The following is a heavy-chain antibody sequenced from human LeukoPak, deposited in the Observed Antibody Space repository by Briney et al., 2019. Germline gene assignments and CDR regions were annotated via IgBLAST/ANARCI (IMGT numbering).Heavy chain of an antibody. CDR2: INHSGST. J-gene: IGHJ4*02. CDR3: ARVYDYVWGSYRSLPYYFDY. D-gene: IGHD3-16*02. Sequence: PSETLSLTCTVSGGSISSGGYYWSWIRQPPGKGLEWIGEINHSGSTNYNPSLKSRVTISVDTSKNQFSLKLSSVTAADTAVYYCARVYDYVWGSYRSLPYYFDYWGQGTLVTVSS. V-gene: IGHV4-39*07. CDR1: GGSISSGGYY.